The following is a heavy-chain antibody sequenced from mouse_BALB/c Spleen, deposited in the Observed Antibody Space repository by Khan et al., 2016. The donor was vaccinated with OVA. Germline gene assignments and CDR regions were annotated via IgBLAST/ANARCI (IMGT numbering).Heavy chain of an antibody. CDR2: INSNGGST. CDR3: ARMARTIN. Sequence: EVKVVESGGGLVQPGGSLKLSCAASGFTFSSYGMSWVRQTPDKRLELVATINSNGGSTYYPDSVKGRFTISSDNAKNTLYLQMSRLKAEDTAMYYCARMARTINWGQGTTLTVSS. CDR1: GFTFSSYG. J-gene: IGHJ2*01. V-gene: IGHV5-6-3*01.